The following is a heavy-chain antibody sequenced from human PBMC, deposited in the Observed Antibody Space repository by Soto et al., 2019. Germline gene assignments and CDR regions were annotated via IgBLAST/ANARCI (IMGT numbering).Heavy chain of an antibody. J-gene: IGHJ3*02. CDR3: ARDPPMVREDDDAFDI. CDR1: GGTFSSYA. CDR2: IIPIFGTA. V-gene: IGHV1-69*12. Sequence: QVQLVQSGAEVKKPGSSVKVSCKASGGTFSSYAISWVRQAPGQGLEWMGGIIPIFGTANYAQKFQGRVTLTADESTGTAYVELGSLRSEDTAVYYWARDPPMVREDDDAFDIWGQGTMVTVSS. D-gene: IGHD3-10*01.